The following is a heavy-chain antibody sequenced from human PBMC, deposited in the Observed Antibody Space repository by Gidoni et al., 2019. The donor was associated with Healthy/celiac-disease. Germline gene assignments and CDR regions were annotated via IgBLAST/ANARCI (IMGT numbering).Heavy chain of an antibody. CDR2: ISWNSGSI. D-gene: IGHD5-12*01. Sequence: EVQLVESGGGLVQPGRSLRLSCAASGFTFDDYAMHWVRQAPGKGLEWVSGISWNSGSIGYADSVKGRFTISRDNAKNSLYLQMNSLRAEDTALYYCAKDIGYSGYEGVDYWGQGTLVTVSS. CDR1: GFTFDDYA. CDR3: AKDIGYSGYEGVDY. V-gene: IGHV3-9*01. J-gene: IGHJ4*02.